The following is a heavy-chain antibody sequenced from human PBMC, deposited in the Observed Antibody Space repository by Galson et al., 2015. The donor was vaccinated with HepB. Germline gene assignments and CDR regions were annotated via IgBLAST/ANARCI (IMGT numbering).Heavy chain of an antibody. J-gene: IGHJ4*02. D-gene: IGHD3-10*01. CDR3: ARGPRDSTSGMFYFDS. CDR2: INHSGST. Sequence: ETLSLTCAVYAGTFTNYYWTWIRQAPGKGLEWIGEINHSGSTNYNPSLTSRVTVSVDTSKNQFSLILNSVTAADTAVYYCARGPRDSTSGMFYFDSWGQGTPVTVSS. V-gene: IGHV4-34*01. CDR1: AGTFTNYY.